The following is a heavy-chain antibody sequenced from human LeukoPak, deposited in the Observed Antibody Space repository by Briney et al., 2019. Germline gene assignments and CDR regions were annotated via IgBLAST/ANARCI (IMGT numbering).Heavy chain of an antibody. Sequence: VASVKVSCKASGGTFSSYAISWVRQAPGQGLEWMGRIIPILGIANYAQKFQGRVTITADKSTSTAYMELSSLRSEDTAVYYCARDQGDGYNTDYWGQGTLVTVSS. CDR2: IIPILGIA. V-gene: IGHV1-69*04. CDR3: ARDQGDGYNTDY. CDR1: GGTFSSYA. D-gene: IGHD5-24*01. J-gene: IGHJ4*02.